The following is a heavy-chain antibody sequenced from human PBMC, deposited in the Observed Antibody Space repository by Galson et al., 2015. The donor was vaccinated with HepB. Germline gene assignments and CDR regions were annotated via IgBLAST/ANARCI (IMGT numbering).Heavy chain of an antibody. D-gene: IGHD5-18*01. V-gene: IGHV1-3*01. CDR2: INAGNGNT. CDR3: ARGGSYGYLNWFDP. CDR1: GYTFPSYA. Sequence: SVKVSCKASGYTFPSYAMHWVRQAPGQRLEWRGWINAGNGNTKYSQKFQGRVTITRDTSASTAYMELSSLRSEDTAVYYCARGGSYGYLNWFDPWGQGTLVTVSS. J-gene: IGHJ5*02.